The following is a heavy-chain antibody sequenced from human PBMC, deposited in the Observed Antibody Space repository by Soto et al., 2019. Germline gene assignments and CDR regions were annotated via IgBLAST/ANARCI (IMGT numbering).Heavy chain of an antibody. J-gene: IGHJ6*02. V-gene: IGHV4-61*01. CDR1: GGSVSSGSYY. Sequence: PSETLSLTCTVSGGSVSSGSYYWSWIRQPPGKGLEWIGYIYYSGSTNYNPSLKSRVTISVDTSKNQFSLKLSSVTAADTAVYYCARLIVGAAGMDVWGQGTTVTVSS. CDR2: IYYSGST. CDR3: ARLIVGAAGMDV. D-gene: IGHD1-26*01.